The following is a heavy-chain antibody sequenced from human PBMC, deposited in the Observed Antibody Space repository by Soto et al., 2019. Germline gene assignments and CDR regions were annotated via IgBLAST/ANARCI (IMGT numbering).Heavy chain of an antibody. Sequence: GASVKVSCKASGYTFTGYYMHWALQAPGQGLEWMGWINPNSGGTNYAQKFQGRVTMTRDTSISTAYMELSRLRTDDSAVYYCARGWELIHFYFDSWGQGTLVTVSS. CDR3: ARGWELIHFYFDS. J-gene: IGHJ4*02. CDR2: INPNSGGT. CDR1: GYTFTGYY. D-gene: IGHD1-26*01. V-gene: IGHV1-2*02.